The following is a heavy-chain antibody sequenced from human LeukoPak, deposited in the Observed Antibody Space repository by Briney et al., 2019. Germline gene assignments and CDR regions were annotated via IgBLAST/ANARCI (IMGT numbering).Heavy chain of an antibody. CDR1: GYTFTSYG. J-gene: IGHJ4*02. D-gene: IGHD3-22*01. CDR3: AREDYRITMIVVVPAGDY. CDR2: ISAYNGNT. V-gene: IGHV1-18*01. Sequence: ASVKVSCKASGYTFTSYGISWVRQAPGQGLEWMGWISAYNGNTNYAQKLQGRVTMTTDTSTSTAYMELSRLRSDDTAVYYCAREDYRITMIVVVPAGDYWGQGTLVTVSS.